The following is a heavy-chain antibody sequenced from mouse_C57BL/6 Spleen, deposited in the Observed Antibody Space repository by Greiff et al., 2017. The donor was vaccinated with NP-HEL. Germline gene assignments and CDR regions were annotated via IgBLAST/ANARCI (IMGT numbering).Heavy chain of an antibody. CDR1: GFTFSDYY. Sequence: EVQRVESGGGLVQPGGSLKLSCAASGFTFSDYYMYWVRQTPEKRLEWVAYISNGGGSTYYPDTVKGRFTISRDNAKNTLYLQMSRLKSEDTAMYYCARQGEYYGSSGGYYFDYWGQGTTLTVSS. V-gene: IGHV5-12*01. CDR3: ARQGEYYGSSGGYYFDY. J-gene: IGHJ2*01. D-gene: IGHD1-1*01. CDR2: ISNGGGST.